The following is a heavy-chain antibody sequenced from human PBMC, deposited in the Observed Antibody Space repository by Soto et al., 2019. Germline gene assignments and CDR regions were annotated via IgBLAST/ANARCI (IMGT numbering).Heavy chain of an antibody. V-gene: IGHV1-2*02. D-gene: IGHD1-26*01. CDR1: GYNFRGYY. J-gene: IGHJ4*02. CDR3: AMGSDDFDY. CDR2: INPNSGGT. Sequence: QVQLVQSGAEVKKPGASVKVSCKTSGYNFRGYYLHWVRQGPGHGLEWMGWINPNSGGTKYAQKFQGRVTMTRDTSISTAYMELGRLRSDDTAVFYCAMGSDDFDYWGQGTLVTVSS.